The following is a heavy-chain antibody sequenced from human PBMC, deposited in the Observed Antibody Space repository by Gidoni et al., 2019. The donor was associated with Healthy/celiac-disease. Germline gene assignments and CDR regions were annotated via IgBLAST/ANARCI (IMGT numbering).Heavy chain of an antibody. J-gene: IGHJ5*02. CDR1: GFSLSTSRIC. V-gene: IGHV2-70*15. D-gene: IGHD6-13*01. Sequence: QVTLREPAPALVTPTQTLTLTCTFSGFSLSTSRICVSWIRQPSGKALEWLARIDWDEDKYYSTSLKTRLTISKDTSKNQVVLTMTNMDPVDTATYYCARIHLRQTSSSPTSWFDHWGQGTLVTVSS. CDR3: ARIHLRQTSSSPTSWFDH. CDR2: IDWDEDK.